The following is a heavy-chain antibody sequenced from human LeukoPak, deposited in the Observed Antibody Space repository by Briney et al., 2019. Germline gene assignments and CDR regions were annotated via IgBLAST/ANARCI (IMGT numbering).Heavy chain of an antibody. Sequence: AGGSLRLSCAASGFTFSSYWMSWVRQAPGKGLEWVAVISYDGSNKYYADSVKGRFTISRDNSKNTLYLQMNSLRAEDTAVYYCARLPYCSSTSCYPNDAFDIWGQGTMVTVSS. CDR1: GFTFSSYW. D-gene: IGHD2-2*01. CDR3: ARLPYCSSTSCYPNDAFDI. J-gene: IGHJ3*02. CDR2: ISYDGSNK. V-gene: IGHV3-30*03.